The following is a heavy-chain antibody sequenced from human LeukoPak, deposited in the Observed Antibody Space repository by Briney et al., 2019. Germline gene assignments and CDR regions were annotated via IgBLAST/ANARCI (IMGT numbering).Heavy chain of an antibody. D-gene: IGHD3-3*02. V-gene: IGHV3-30-3*01. CDR2: ISYDGSNK. CDR1: GFTFSSYA. CDR3: ARALGILRYYYYGMDV. J-gene: IGHJ6*02. Sequence: GGSLRLSCAASGFTFSSYAMHWVRQAPGKGLEWVAVISYDGSNKYYADSVKGRFTISRDSSKNTLYLQMNSLRAEDTAVYYCARALGILRYYYYGMDVWGQGTTVTVSS.